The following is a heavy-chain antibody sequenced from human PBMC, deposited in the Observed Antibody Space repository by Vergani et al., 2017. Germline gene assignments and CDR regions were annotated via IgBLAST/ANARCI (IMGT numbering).Heavy chain of an antibody. Sequence: QITLKESGPTLVKPTQTLTLTCTFSGFSLNTRGVSVAWIRQPPGKALDWLALIYWNDDQHYSPSLNNRVTITKDTSKNQLVFTMKNMVYVDTGTYYCFHCKSLFGTTVYFYPFDYYYSLHVWGKGTTVTVSS. CDR1: GFSLNTRGVS. CDR3: FHCKSLFGTTVYFYPFDYYYSLHV. J-gene: IGHJ6*03. V-gene: IGHV2-5*04. D-gene: IGHD1-7*01. CDR2: IYWNDDQ.